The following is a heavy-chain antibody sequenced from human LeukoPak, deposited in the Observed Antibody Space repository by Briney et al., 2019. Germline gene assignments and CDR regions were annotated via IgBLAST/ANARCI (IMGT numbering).Heavy chain of an antibody. Sequence: ASVTVSCKASGYTFTDYYMHWVRQAPGQGLEWMGWINPNSGGTNYAQKFQGRVTMTRDTSISTAYMELGGLRSDDTAVYYCARLPYGDNDYWGQGTLVTVSS. CDR1: GYTFTDYY. D-gene: IGHD4-17*01. CDR3: ARLPYGDNDY. V-gene: IGHV1-2*02. J-gene: IGHJ4*02. CDR2: INPNSGGT.